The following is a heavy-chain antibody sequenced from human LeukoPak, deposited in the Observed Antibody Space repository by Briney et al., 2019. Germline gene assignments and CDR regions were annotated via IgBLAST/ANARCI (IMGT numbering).Heavy chain of an antibody. CDR3: ARGNYDYVWGSYLPDAFDI. CDR1: GYSISSGYY. D-gene: IGHD3-16*02. CDR2: IYHSGST. V-gene: IGHV4-38-2*02. Sequence: SETLSLTCTVSGYSISSGYYWGWIRQPPGKGLEWIGSIYHSGSTYYNPSLKSRVTISVDTSKNQFSLKLSSVTAADTAVYYCARGNYDYVWGSYLPDAFDIWGQGTMVTVSS. J-gene: IGHJ3*02.